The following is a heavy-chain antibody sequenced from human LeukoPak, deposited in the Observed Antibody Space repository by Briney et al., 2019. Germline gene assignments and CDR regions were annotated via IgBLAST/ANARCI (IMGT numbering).Heavy chain of an antibody. CDR3: AREGDFGSYPFDY. Sequence: ASVKVSCKASGYTFTDYYIHWVRQAPGQGLEWMGWINPLNGHTDYAQKFQGRVTMTRDTNTGTLYMELRSLRSDDTAVYYCAREGDFGSYPFDYWGQGTLVIVAS. CDR2: INPLNGHT. V-gene: IGHV1-2*02. CDR1: GYTFTDYY. J-gene: IGHJ4*02. D-gene: IGHD3-3*01.